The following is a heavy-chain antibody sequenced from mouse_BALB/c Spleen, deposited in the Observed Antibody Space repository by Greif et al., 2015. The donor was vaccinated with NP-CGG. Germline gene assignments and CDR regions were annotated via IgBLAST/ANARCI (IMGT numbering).Heavy chain of an antibody. Sequence: QVQLQQSGPELVKPGASVKISCKASGYAFSSSWMNWVKQRPGQGLEWIGRIYPGDGDTNHNGKFKGKATLTADKSSSTAYMQLSSLTSVDSAVYFCASYYYGSYYFDYWGQGTTLTVSS. CDR1: GYAFSSSW. J-gene: IGHJ2*01. D-gene: IGHD1-1*01. CDR2: IYPGDGDT. V-gene: IGHV1-82*01. CDR3: ASYYYGSYYFDY.